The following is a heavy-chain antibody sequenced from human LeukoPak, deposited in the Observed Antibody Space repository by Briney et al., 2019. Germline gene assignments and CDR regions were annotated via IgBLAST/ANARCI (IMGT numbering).Heavy chain of an antibody. CDR1: GDSVSSNSAA. Sequence: SQTLSLTCAISGDSVSSNSAAWNWIRQSPSRGLEWLGRTYYRSKWYNDYAVSVKSRITINPDTSKNQFSLQLNSVTPEDTAVYYCARSGFLLWFGELFSENWFDPWGQGTLVTVSS. CDR3: ARSGFLLWFGELFSENWFDP. D-gene: IGHD3-10*01. V-gene: IGHV6-1*01. J-gene: IGHJ5*02. CDR2: TYYRSKWYN.